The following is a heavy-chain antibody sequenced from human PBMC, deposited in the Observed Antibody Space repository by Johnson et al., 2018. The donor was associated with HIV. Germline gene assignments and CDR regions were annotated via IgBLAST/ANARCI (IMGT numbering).Heavy chain of an antibody. CDR3: ARVLSWWSGAFDL. CDR2: IYSGGRT. V-gene: IGHV3-66*01. CDR1: GFTFSSYW. J-gene: IGHJ3*01. D-gene: IGHD2-21*01. Sequence: VQLVESGGGLVQPGGSLTLSCAASGFTFSSYWMHWVRQVAGKGLVWVSIIYSGGRTYHADSVKGRFTISRDNSKNTLYLQMNSLRAEDTAVYYCARVLSWWSGAFDLWGQGTMVTVSS.